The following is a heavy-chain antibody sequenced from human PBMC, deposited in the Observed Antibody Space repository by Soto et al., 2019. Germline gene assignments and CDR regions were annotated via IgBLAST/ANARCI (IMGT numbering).Heavy chain of an antibody. V-gene: IGHV3-23*01. Sequence: GGSLRLSCAASGFTFSSYSMNWVRQAPGKGLEWVSVISGGGYTTDYADSVKGRFTISRDNSKNTLYLQMNSLRVEDTAVYYCARPEGADAFDIWGQGTMVTVSS. D-gene: IGHD3-16*01. J-gene: IGHJ3*02. CDR1: GFTFSSYS. CDR2: ISGGGYTT. CDR3: ARPEGADAFDI.